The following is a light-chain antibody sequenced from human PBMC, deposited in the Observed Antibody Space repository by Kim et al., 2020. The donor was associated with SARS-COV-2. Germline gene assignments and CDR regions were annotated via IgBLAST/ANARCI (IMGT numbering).Light chain of an antibody. CDR1: QSVSSRY. V-gene: IGKV3-20*01. CDR3: QQYGSSPDS. Sequence: LSPGERATRSCRASQSVSSRYLDWYQQKPGQAPRLLIYGASSRATGIPDRFSGRGSGTDFTLTISRLEPEDFAVYYCQQYGSSPDSFGQGTKLEI. CDR2: GAS. J-gene: IGKJ2*03.